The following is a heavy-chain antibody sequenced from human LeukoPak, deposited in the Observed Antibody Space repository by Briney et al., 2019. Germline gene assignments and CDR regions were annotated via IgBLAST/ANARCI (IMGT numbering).Heavy chain of an antibody. CDR3: ARVTRRGSSGYYSYFDY. V-gene: IGHV4-34*01. CDR1: GGSFSGYY. D-gene: IGHD3-22*01. Sequence: SETLSLTCAVYGGSFSGYYWSWIRQPPGKGLEGIGEINHSGSTNYNPSLKSRVTISVDTSKNQFSLKLSSVTAADTAVYYCARVTRRGSSGYYSYFDYWSQGTLVTVSS. J-gene: IGHJ4*02. CDR2: INHSGST.